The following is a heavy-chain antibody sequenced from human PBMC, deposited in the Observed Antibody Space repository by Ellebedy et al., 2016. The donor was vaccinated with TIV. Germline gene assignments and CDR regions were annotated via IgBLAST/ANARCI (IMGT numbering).Heavy chain of an antibody. CDR2: VNGGGLVI. CDR1: GFTFSSYA. CDR3: ASSRYHYYAGNTIFAY. J-gene: IGHJ4*02. V-gene: IGHV3-23*01. D-gene: IGHD3-10*01. Sequence: PGGSLRLSCAASGFTFSSYAMSWVRQAPGKGLEWVAGVNGGGLVIAYADSVKGRFTISRDNSKNTLDLQMNSLRAEDTAIYYCASSRYHYYAGNTIFAYWGQGTLVTVSS.